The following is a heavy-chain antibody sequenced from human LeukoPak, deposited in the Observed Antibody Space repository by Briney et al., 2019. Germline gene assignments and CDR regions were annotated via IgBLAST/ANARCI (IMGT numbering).Heavy chain of an antibody. J-gene: IGHJ4*02. D-gene: IGHD6-13*01. V-gene: IGHV4-39*07. CDR2: IYFSGIT. Sequence: SETLSLTCTVSGGSVSSSTYYWAWIRQPPGKGLEWIGSIYFSGITFYNPSLKSRVTMSIDMSKNQFSLNLVSVTAADTAVYHCARAPPPGIAAAGTLDYWGQGSPVTVSS. CDR1: GGSVSSSTYY. CDR3: ARAPPPGIAAAGTLDY.